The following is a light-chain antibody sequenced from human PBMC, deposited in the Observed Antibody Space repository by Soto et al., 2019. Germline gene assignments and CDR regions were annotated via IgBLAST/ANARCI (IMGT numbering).Light chain of an antibody. V-gene: IGLV2-23*02. CDR2: EVS. J-gene: IGLJ3*02. Sequence: QSALTQPASVSGSPGQSITISCTGTSSDVGSYNLVSWYQQHPGKAPKLMIYEVSKRPSEVSNRFSGSKSGNTASLTISGLQAEDEADYYCCSYAGSSTLWVFGGGTKLTVL. CDR1: SSDVGSYNL. CDR3: CSYAGSSTLWV.